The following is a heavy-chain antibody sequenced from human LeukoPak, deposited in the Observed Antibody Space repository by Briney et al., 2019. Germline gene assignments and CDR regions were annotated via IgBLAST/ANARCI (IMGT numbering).Heavy chain of an antibody. CDR2: ISYDGSNK. J-gene: IGHJ6*03. CDR1: GFTFSSYG. D-gene: IGHD5-12*01. Sequence: GGSLRLSCAASGFTFSSYGMHWVRQAPGKGLEWVSVISYDGSNKYYADSAKGRFTISRDNSKNTLYLQMKSLRAEDTAVYYCAKGGGYEAQYYYYYLDVWGKGTTVTISS. V-gene: IGHV3-30*18. CDR3: AKGGGYEAQYYYYYLDV.